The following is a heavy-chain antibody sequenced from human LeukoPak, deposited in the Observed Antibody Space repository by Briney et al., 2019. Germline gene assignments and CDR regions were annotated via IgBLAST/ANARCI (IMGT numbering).Heavy chain of an antibody. Sequence: GGSLRLSCAASGFTFSSYGMHWVRQAPGKGLGWVAVIWYDGSNKYYADSLKGRFTISRDNSKNTLYLQMNSLRAEDTAVYYCARTSGSGWYLIGYFDYWGQGTLVTVSS. CDR1: GFTFSSYG. J-gene: IGHJ4*02. CDR2: IWYDGSNK. CDR3: ARTSGSGWYLIGYFDY. V-gene: IGHV3-33*01. D-gene: IGHD6-19*01.